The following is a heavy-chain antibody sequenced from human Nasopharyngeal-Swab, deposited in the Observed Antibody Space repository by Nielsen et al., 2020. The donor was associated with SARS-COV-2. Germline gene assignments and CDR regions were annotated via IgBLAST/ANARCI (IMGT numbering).Heavy chain of an antibody. Sequence: SLKISCAASGFTFDDYAMHWVRQAPGKGLEWVSGISWNSGSIGYADSVKGRFTISRDTAKNSLYLQMNSLRAEDTALYYCAKLPTAMDETYMDVWGKGTTVTVSS. D-gene: IGHD5-18*01. CDR2: ISWNSGSI. CDR3: AKLPTAMDETYMDV. V-gene: IGHV3-9*01. CDR1: GFTFDDYA. J-gene: IGHJ6*03.